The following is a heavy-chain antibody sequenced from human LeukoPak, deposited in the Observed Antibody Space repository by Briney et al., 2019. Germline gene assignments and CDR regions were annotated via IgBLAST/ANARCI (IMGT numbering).Heavy chain of an antibody. CDR2: IKQDGSEK. J-gene: IGHJ4*02. CDR3: ARVQGSSGPGIFEY. V-gene: IGHV3-7*01. Sequence: GGSLRLSCAASGFIFSNYWMSWVRQAPGKGLEWVANIKQDGSEKFYVDSVKGRLTISRDNAKNSLYLQMNSLRVEDTAVYYCARVQGSSGPGIFEYWGQGTLVTVSS. CDR1: GFIFSNYW. D-gene: IGHD6-19*01.